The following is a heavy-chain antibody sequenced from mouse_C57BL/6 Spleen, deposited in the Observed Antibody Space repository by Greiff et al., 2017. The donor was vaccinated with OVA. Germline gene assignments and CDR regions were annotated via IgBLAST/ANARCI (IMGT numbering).Heavy chain of an antibody. Sequence: QVQLQQSGAELVKPGASVKISCKASGYAFSSYWMNWVKQRPGKGLEWIGQIYPGDGDTNYNGKFKGKATLTADKSSSTAYMQLSSLTSEDSAVYFCARSITTVVATGDYWGQGTTLTVSS. V-gene: IGHV1-80*01. CDR3: ARSITTVVATGDY. D-gene: IGHD1-1*01. J-gene: IGHJ2*01. CDR2: IYPGDGDT. CDR1: GYAFSSYW.